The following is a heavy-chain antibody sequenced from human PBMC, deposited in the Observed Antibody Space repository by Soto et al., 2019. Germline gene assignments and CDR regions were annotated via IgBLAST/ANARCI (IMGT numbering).Heavy chain of an antibody. CDR1: EFTVSDAW. Sequence: EVQLVESGGGLVKRGGSLRLSCAASEFTVSDAWMTWVHQAPGKGLEWVGRIANKAAGGTADYAAPVRGRFIISTDPSEDTLHLQMNSLTTEYTAVYFCVTMGRGYFNSWGRGTLVTVSS. D-gene: IGHD3-9*01. J-gene: IGHJ5*02. V-gene: IGHV3-15*04. CDR2: IANKAAGGTA. CDR3: VTMGRGYFNS.